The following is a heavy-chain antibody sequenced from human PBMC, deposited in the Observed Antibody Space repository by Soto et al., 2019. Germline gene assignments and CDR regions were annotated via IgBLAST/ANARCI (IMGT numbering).Heavy chain of an antibody. V-gene: IGHV4-39*05. CDR3: ATHFWREYYFDY. CDR1: GGSIPSSSYY. Sequence: QLQLQESGPGLVKPSETPSLTCSVSGGSIPSSSYYWGWIRQPPGKGLEWIGSVYYSGGTYYDPSLKSRVTISADTSKNQFSLRLSSVTAADTAVYYCATHFWREYYFDYWGQGTLVTVSS. J-gene: IGHJ4*02. CDR2: VYYSGGT. D-gene: IGHD3-3*02.